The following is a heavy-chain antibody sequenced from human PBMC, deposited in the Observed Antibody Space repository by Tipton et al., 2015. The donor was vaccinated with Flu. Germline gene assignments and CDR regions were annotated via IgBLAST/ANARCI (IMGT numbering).Heavy chain of an antibody. V-gene: IGHV3-64*01. CDR1: GFTFSSYA. Sequence: GSLRLSCAASGFTFSSYAMHWVRQAPGKGLEYVSAISSNGGSTYYANSVKGRFTISRDTSKNTLYLQMGSLRAEDMAVYYCARDGDNWNEIDYWGQGTLVTVSS. CDR3: ARDGDNWNEIDY. D-gene: IGHD1-20*01. CDR2: ISSNGGST. J-gene: IGHJ4*02.